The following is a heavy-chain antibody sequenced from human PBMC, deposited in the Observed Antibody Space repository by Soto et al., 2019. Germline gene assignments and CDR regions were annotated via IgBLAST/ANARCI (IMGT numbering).Heavy chain of an antibody. J-gene: IGHJ4*02. V-gene: IGHV3-66*04. D-gene: IGHD5-18*01. CDR2: IYSGGST. CDR1: GVTVSSNY. Sequence: EVQLVESGGGLVQPGGSLRLSCAASGVTVSSNYMSWVRQAPGKGLEWVSVIYSGGSTYYADSVKGRFTISRDNSKNTLYLKMNCLRAEDTAVYYCSRHGYNYGGGYLDYCGQGTLVTVSS. CDR3: SRHGYNYGGGYLDY.